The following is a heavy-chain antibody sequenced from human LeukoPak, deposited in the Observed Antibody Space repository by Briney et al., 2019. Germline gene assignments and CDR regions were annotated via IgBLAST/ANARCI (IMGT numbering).Heavy chain of an antibody. CDR3: VKDLTSTGSGSYPPCYGMDV. D-gene: IGHD3-10*01. CDR2: ISSNGGST. Sequence: PGGSLRLSCSASGFTFSSYAMHWVRQAPGKGLEYVSAISSNGGSTYYADSVKGRFTISRDNSKNTLYLQMSSLRAEDTAVYYCVKDLTSTGSGSYPPCYGMDVWGQGTTVTVSS. J-gene: IGHJ6*02. V-gene: IGHV3-64D*06. CDR1: GFTFSSYA.